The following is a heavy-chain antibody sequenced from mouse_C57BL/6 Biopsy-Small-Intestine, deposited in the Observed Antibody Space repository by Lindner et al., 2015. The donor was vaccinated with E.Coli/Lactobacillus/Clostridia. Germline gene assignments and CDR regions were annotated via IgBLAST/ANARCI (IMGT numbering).Heavy chain of an antibody. V-gene: IGHV5-17*01. CDR2: ISSGSSTI. CDR1: GFTFSDYG. Sequence: VQLQEVWGGLVKPGGSLKLSYAASGFTFSDYGMHWVRQAPEKGLEWVAYISSGSSTIYYADTVKGRFTISRDNAKNTLFLQMTSLRSEDTAMYYCARPYYGSSYAMDYWGQGTSVTVSS. J-gene: IGHJ4*01. CDR3: ARPYYGSSYAMDY. D-gene: IGHD1-1*01.